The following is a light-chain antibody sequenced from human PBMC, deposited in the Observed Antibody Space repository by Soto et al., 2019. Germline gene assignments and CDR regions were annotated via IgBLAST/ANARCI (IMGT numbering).Light chain of an antibody. CDR3: SSYAGSINPYV. Sequence: QSVLTQPPSASGTPGQRVTLSCSGSTSNIGTNTVNWFQHVPGSAPKLLIYTNDQRPLGVPDRFSGSKSGNTASLTVSGLQAEDEADYYCSSYAGSINPYVFGTGTKVTVL. CDR2: TND. CDR1: TSNIGTNT. V-gene: IGLV1-44*01. J-gene: IGLJ1*01.